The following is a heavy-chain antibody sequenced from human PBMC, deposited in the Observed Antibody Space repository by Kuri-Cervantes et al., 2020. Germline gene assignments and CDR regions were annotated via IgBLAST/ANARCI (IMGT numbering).Heavy chain of an antibody. CDR3: ARVSDYYDSSGYYSY. V-gene: IGHV1-2*02. D-gene: IGHD3-22*01. CDR2: INPNSGGT. CDR1: GYTFTGYY. J-gene: IGHJ4*02. Sequence: ASVKVSCKASGYTFTGYYMHWVRQAPGQGLEWMGWINPNSGGTNYAQKFQGRVTMTRDTSISTAYMELSRLRSDDTAVYYCARVSDYYDSSGYYSYWGQGTRVTVSS.